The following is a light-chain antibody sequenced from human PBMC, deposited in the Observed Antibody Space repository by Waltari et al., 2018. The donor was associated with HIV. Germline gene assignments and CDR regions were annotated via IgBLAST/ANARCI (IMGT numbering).Light chain of an antibody. CDR3: NSYTKNNTWV. CDR1: SRDVVGYNY. Sequence: QSALPQPASVSRSPAQSITISCSGTSRDVVGYNYVSWYQQYPGKAPKLMIYEVSNRPSGVSNRFSGSKSVSTASLTISGLQAEDEADYYCNSYTKNNTWVFGGGTKLTVL. CDR2: EVS. J-gene: IGLJ3*02. V-gene: IGLV2-14*01.